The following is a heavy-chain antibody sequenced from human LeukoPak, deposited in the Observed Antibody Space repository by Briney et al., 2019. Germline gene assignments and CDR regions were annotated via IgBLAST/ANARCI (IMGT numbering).Heavy chain of an antibody. D-gene: IGHD6-19*01. CDR2: ISAYNGNI. CDR1: GYIFTNYI. J-gene: IGHJ4*02. CDR3: ARDWRAVAGTGVDY. Sequence: ASVKVSCKASGYIFTNYIISWVRQAPGQGLEWMGWISAYNGNIHYAQKFQGRVTMTTDTSTTTAYMELGSLRSDDTAVYYCARDWRAVAGTGVDYWGQGTLVTVSS. V-gene: IGHV1-18*01.